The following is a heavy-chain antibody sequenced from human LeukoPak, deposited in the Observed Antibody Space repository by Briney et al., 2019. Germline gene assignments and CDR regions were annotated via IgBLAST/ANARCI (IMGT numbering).Heavy chain of an antibody. Sequence: GASVKVSCKASGYTFTGYYMHWVRQAPGQGLEWMGWINPNSGGTNYAQKFQGRVTMTRNTSISTAYMELSRLRSDDTAVYYCASKGWIAAAGYYYYYMDVWGKETTVTVSS. D-gene: IGHD6-13*01. CDR2: INPNSGGT. J-gene: IGHJ6*03. V-gene: IGHV1-2*02. CDR1: GYTFTGYY. CDR3: ASKGWIAAAGYYYYYMDV.